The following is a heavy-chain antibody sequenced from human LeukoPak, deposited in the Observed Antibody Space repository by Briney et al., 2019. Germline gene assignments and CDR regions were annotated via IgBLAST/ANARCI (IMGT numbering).Heavy chain of an antibody. Sequence: ASVKVSCKASGGSFSNYTISWLRQTPGQGLEWMGGIIPIFGTANYAQNFQGRVTITADKFTSTAYMELSSLRSEDTAVYYCARLSCSSGTCYSSRGNFDYWGQGTLVTVSS. D-gene: IGHD2-15*01. V-gene: IGHV1-69*06. CDR1: GGSFSNYT. J-gene: IGHJ4*02. CDR3: ARLSCSSGTCYSSRGNFDY. CDR2: IIPIFGTA.